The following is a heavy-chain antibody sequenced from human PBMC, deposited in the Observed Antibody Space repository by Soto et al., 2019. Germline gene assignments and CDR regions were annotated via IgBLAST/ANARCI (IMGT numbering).Heavy chain of an antibody. CDR2: IWYDGSNK. CDR1: GSTFSKFG. Sequence: VQLVESGGGVVQPGRSLRLSCVASGSTFSKFGMHWVRQAPGKGPEWVAVIWYDGSNKYYGESVKGRFSISRDNSKNTVYLDISSPRTEDTAVYYCARDGGSHGPSYFDSWGQGSLVIVSS. J-gene: IGHJ4*02. D-gene: IGHD3-16*01. CDR3: ARDGGSHGPSYFDS. V-gene: IGHV3-33*01.